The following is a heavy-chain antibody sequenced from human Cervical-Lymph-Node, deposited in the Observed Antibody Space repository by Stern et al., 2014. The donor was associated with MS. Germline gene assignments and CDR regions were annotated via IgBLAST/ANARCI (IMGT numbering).Heavy chain of an antibody. CDR3: ASLLGRIAVASVDY. D-gene: IGHD6-19*01. Sequence: VQLVESGAEVKKPGSSVKVSCKASGGTFSNYAISWVRQAPGQGLEWMGGIIPILGTANYAQKFQGRGPLTADESTSTAYMELSSLRSDDTAVYYCASLLGRIAVASVDYWGQGTLVTVSS. J-gene: IGHJ4*02. V-gene: IGHV1-69*01. CDR1: GGTFSNYA. CDR2: IIPILGTA.